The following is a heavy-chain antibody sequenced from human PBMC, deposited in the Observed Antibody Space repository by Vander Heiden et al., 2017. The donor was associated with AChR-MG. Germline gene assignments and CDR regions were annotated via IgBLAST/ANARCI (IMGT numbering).Heavy chain of an antibody. CDR2: IRYDGSNK. CDR1: GFTFSSYG. CDR3: AKDSFGSSWFFDY. V-gene: IGHV3-30*02. D-gene: IGHD6-13*01. Sequence: QVQLVESGGGVVQPGGSLRLSCAASGFTFSSYGMHWVRQAPGKGLELVAFIRYDGSNKYYADSVKGRFTISRDNSKNTLYLQMNSLRAEDTAVYYCAKDSFGSSWFFDYWGQGTLVTVSS. J-gene: IGHJ4*02.